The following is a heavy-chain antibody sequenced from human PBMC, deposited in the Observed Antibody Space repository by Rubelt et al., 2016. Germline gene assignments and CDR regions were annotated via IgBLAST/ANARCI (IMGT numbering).Heavy chain of an antibody. CDR3: ARDKGWNSVFDY. V-gene: IGHV3-48*04. CDR2: ISGDSGTI. D-gene: IGHD1-7*01. J-gene: IGHJ4*02. Sequence: EAQLVASGGGLVRPGGSLRLSCAASVSGFTFTNYWMNWVRQAPGKGLEWISYISGDSGTIYYADSVKGRFTISRDNARNSLYRQMNGLGAEDTAVYYCARDKGWNSVFDYWGRGALVTVSS. CDR1: GFTFTNYW.